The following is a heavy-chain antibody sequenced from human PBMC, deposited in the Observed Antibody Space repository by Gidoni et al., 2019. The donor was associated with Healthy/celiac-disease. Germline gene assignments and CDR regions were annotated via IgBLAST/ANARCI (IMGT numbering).Heavy chain of an antibody. CDR3: ARVTHYYDSSGYWDY. J-gene: IGHJ4*02. D-gene: IGHD3-22*01. Sequence: EVQLVESGGGLVKPGGSLRLSCAASGFTFSSYSMNWVRQAPGKGLEWVSSISSSSSYIYYADSVKGRFTISRDNAKNSLYLQMNSLRAEDTAVYYCARVTHYYDSSGYWDYWGQGTLVTVSS. V-gene: IGHV3-21*01. CDR1: GFTFSSYS. CDR2: ISSSSSYI.